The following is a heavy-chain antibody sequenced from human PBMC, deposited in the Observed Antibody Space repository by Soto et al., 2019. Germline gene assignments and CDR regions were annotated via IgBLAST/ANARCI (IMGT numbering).Heavy chain of an antibody. CDR3: ARIRNTRGSGWYYFDY. D-gene: IGHD6-19*01. V-gene: IGHV2-70*01. CDR2: IDWGDEK. Sequence: SGPTLVNPTQTLTLTCTFAGFSLSTSGMCVSWIRQPPGKALEWLALIDWGDEKYYSTSLKTRLTISKDTSKNQVVLTMTNMDPVDTATYYCARIRNTRGSGWYYFDYWGQGTLVTVSS. J-gene: IGHJ4*02. CDR1: GFSLSTSGMC.